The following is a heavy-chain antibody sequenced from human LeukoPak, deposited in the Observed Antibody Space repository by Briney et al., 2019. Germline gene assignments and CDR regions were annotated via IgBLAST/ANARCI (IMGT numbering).Heavy chain of an antibody. V-gene: IGHV4-34*01. J-gene: IGHJ3*02. CDR1: GGSFSGYY. CDR3: ARRTMGDAFDI. D-gene: IGHD3-10*01. CDR2: INHSGST. Sequence: SETLSLTCAVYGGSFSGYYWSWIRQPPGKGLEWIGEINHSGSTNYNPSLKSRVTISVDTSKNQFSLKLSSVTAADTAVYYCARRTMGDAFDIWGQGTMVTVSS.